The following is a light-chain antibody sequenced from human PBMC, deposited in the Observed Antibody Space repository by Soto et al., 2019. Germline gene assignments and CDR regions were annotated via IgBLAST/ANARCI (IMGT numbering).Light chain of an antibody. CDR3: QQRGNLPGIT. CDR2: DAS. CDR1: QSVSSY. V-gene: IGKV3-11*01. J-gene: IGKJ5*01. Sequence: EIVLTQSPATLSLSPGERATLSCRASQSVSSYLAWYQQKPGQAPRLLIYDASNRATGIPARFSGSGSGTDFTLTISSLEPEDFAVYYCQQRGNLPGITFGQGTRLEIK.